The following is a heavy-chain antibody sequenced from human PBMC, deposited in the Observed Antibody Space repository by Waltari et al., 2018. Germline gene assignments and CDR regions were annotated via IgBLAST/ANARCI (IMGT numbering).Heavy chain of an antibody. J-gene: IGHJ4*02. CDR2: IKTQSDGGGAT. Sequence: EVQLVESGGGLVNPGGSLRLSCAASGFTFSNTWMDWVPQAPGKGLEWIARIKTQSDGGGATYYAAPVTGRFTVSRDDSKNMLYLQMSSLKTEDTAMYYCTTDQGDSYTFYSFDYWGQGTLVTVSS. V-gene: IGHV3-15*01. CDR3: TTDQGDSYTFYSFDY. CDR1: GFTFSNTW. D-gene: IGHD3-16*02.